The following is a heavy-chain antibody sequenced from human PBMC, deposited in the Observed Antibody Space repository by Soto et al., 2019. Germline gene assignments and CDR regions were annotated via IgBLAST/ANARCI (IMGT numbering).Heavy chain of an antibody. CDR1: GYTFTSYA. V-gene: IGHV1-3*01. CDR2: VNAGNGNT. D-gene: IGHD6-6*01. Sequence: ASVKVSCKASGYTFTSYAMHWVSQAPGQRLEWMGWVNAGNGNTKYSQKLQGRVTITRDTAASTAYMELSSLRSEDTAVYYCARDKSSSSRGYYYYGMDVWGQGTTVTVSS. J-gene: IGHJ6*02. CDR3: ARDKSSSSRGYYYYGMDV.